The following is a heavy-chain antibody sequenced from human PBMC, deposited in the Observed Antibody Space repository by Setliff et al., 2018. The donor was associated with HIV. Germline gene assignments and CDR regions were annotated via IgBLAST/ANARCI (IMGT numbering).Heavy chain of an antibody. D-gene: IGHD3-10*01. J-gene: IGHJ4*01. CDR1: GESFSGHY. Sequence: SETLSLTCAVYGESFSGHYWSWIRQPPGKGLEWIGEINHSESPNYNPSLKSRVTISVDTSKKQFSLKLSSVSAADTAVYYCARGGGITWRSYSFDYWG. V-gene: IGHV4-34*01. CDR3: ARGGGITWRSYSFDY. CDR2: INHSESP.